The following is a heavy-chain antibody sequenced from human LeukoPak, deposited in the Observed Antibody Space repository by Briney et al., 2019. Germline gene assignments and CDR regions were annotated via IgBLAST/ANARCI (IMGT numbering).Heavy chain of an antibody. CDR1: GYRFVSFG. V-gene: IGHV1-18*01. CDR2: ISPYNGKT. Sequence: ASVKVSCKTSGYRFVSFGIIWVRQAFGQGLEWMGWISPYNGKTDYAQKLWGRLTMTTDTSTTTAYMELSNLTSDDTGIYYCASRWGSYSTGHYDFDYWGQGTLVTVS. CDR3: ASRWGSYSTGHYDFDY. D-gene: IGHD6-19*01. J-gene: IGHJ4*02.